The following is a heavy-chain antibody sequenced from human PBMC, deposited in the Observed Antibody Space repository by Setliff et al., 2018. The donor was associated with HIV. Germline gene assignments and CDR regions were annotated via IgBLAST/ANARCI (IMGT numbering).Heavy chain of an antibody. CDR2: MNPNSGVT. CDR1: GHTFSNSD. J-gene: IGHJ6*04. CDR3: ASGKGVGGVVITDGLDV. V-gene: IGHV1-8*02. D-gene: IGHD3-10*01. Sequence: GASVKVSCKASGHTFSNSDIHWVRRATGQGLEWMGWMNPNSGVTGYALKFHDRVTMTGDTSISTAYLELRSLTSGDTAVYYCASGKGVGGVVITDGLDVWGKGTTVTVSS.